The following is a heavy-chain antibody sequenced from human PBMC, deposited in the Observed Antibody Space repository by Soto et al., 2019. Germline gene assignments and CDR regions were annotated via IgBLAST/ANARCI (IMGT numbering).Heavy chain of an antibody. CDR2: ISAYNGNT. CDR3: ARDLPYSSGPTPYYYGMDV. CDR1: GYTFTSYG. V-gene: IGHV1-18*01. J-gene: IGHJ6*02. Sequence: QVQLVQSGAEVKKPGASVKVSCKASGYTFTSYGISWVRQAPGQGLEWMGWISAYNGNTNYAQKLQGRVTMTTDTPTSTAYMELRSLRSDDTAVYYCARDLPYSSGPTPYYYGMDVWGQGTTVTVSS. D-gene: IGHD6-19*01.